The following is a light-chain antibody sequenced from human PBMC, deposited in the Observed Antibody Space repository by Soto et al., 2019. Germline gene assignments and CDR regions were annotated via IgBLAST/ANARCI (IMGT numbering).Light chain of an antibody. CDR2: VKGDGSH. V-gene: IGLV4-69*01. CDR1: SGHSTYT. Sequence: QPVLTQSPSASASLGASVKLACTLSSGHSTYTIAWHQQQPEKGPRYLMKVKGDGSHSKGDGIPDRFSGSSSGAERYLTISSLQSEDEADYYCQTWGTGIQVFGGGTKLTVL. J-gene: IGLJ3*02. CDR3: QTWGTGIQV.